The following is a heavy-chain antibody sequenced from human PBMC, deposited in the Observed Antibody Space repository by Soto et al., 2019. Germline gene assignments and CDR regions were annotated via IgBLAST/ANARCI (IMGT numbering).Heavy chain of an antibody. CDR3: ARVGAYCVSTSCHDY. V-gene: IGHV1-18*01. D-gene: IGHD2-2*01. J-gene: IGHJ4*02. CDR1: GYTFTNYG. Sequence: QVQLVQSGAEVKKPGASVKVSCKASGYTFTNYGISWVRQAPGQGLEWMGWISAYNGNTDYAQKLQGRGTRTTDTSTSTAYMELRSLRSDDTAVYYCARVGAYCVSTSCHDYWGQGTLVTVSS. CDR2: ISAYNGNT.